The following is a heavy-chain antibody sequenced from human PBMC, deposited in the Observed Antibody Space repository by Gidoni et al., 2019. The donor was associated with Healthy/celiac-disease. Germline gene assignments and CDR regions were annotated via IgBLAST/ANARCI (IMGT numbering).Heavy chain of an antibody. CDR2: ISAYNGNT. CDR3: ARDSGSSSWYKGWFDP. V-gene: IGHV1-18*01. Sequence: VKVSCKASGYTFTSYGISWVRQAPGQGLEWMGWISAYNGNTNYAQKHQGRVTMTTDTSTSTAYMELRSLRSDDTAVYYCARDSGSSSWYKGWFDPWGQGTLVTVSS. D-gene: IGHD6-13*01. CDR1: GYTFTSYG. J-gene: IGHJ5*02.